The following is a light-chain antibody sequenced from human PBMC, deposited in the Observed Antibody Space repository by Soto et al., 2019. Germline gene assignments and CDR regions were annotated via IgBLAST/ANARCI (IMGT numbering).Light chain of an antibody. CDR2: DAS. Sequence: EIVLTQSPATLSLSPGEGATLSCRASQSVSSYLAWYQQKPGQAPRLLIYDASNRATGIPARSSGSGSGTDFTLTISSLEPEDFAVYYCQQRSNWPVTFGLGTKVEV. CDR3: QQRSNWPVT. CDR1: QSVSSY. J-gene: IGKJ1*01. V-gene: IGKV3-11*01.